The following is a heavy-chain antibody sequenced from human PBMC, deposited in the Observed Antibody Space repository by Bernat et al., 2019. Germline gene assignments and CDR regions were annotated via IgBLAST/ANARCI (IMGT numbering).Heavy chain of an antibody. Sequence: QVQLVQSGTEVKNPEASVKVSCKASGYTFTGFYIHWVRQAPGQGLEWMGWINPNTGDTKYTQRFQGWVTMTRDTSISTAYMELSRLRSDDTAVYYCATSRGGQHLGEHSPLDIWGQWTLVIVSS. D-gene: IGHD3-16*01. V-gene: IGHV1-2*04. J-gene: IGHJ3*02. CDR1: GYTFTGFY. CDR2: INPNTGDT. CDR3: ATSRGGQHLGEHSPLDI.